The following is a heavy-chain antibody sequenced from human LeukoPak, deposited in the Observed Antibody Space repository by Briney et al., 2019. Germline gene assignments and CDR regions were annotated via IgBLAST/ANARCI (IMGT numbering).Heavy chain of an antibody. D-gene: IGHD1-26*01. J-gene: IGHJ3*02. CDR3: ARYSGSYPHDAFDI. V-gene: IGHV4-61*02. CDR1: GGSISSGTYH. CDR2: IYTSGST. Sequence: PSETLSLTCTVSGGSISSGTYHWSWIRQPAGKGLEWIGRIYTSGSTNYNPSLKSRVTISVDTSKNHFSLKLSSVTAADTAVYYCARYSGSYPHDAFDIWGQGTMVTVSS.